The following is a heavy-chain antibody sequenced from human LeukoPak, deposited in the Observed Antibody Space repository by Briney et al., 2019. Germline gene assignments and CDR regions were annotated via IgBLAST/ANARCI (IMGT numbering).Heavy chain of an antibody. Sequence: SETLSLTCTVSGGSISSSSYYWGWIRQPPGKGLEWIGSIYYSGSTYYNPSLKSRVTISVDTSKNQFSLKLSSVTAADTAVYYCARVLRGITIFGVVIMGLVGAFDIWGQGTMVTVSS. D-gene: IGHD3-3*01. J-gene: IGHJ3*02. CDR2: IYYSGST. CDR1: GGSISSSSYY. CDR3: ARVLRGITIFGVVIMGLVGAFDI. V-gene: IGHV4-39*07.